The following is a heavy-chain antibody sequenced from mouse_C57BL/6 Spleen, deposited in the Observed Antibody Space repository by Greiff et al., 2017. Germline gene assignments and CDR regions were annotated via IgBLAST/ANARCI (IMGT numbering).Heavy chain of an antibody. CDR3: TRRYDYDEGFDY. V-gene: IGHV6-6*01. CDR2: IRNKANNHAT. D-gene: IGHD2-4*01. Sequence: EVKVEESGGGLVQPGGSMKLSCAASGFTFSDAWMDWVRQSPEKGLEWVAEIRNKANNHATYYAESVKGRFTISRDDSKSSVYLQMNSLRAEDTGIYYCTRRYDYDEGFDYWGQGTTLTVSS. J-gene: IGHJ2*01. CDR1: GFTFSDAW.